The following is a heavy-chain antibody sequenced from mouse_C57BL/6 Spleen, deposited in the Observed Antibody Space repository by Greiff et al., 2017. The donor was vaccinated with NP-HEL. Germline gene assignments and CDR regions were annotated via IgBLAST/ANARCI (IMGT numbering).Heavy chain of an antibody. CDR1: GYSITSGYD. Sequence: EVKLQESGPGMVKPSQSLSLTCTVTGYSITSGYDWHWIRHFPGNKLEWMGYISYSGSTNYNPSLKSRISITHDTSKNHFFLKLNSVTTEDTATYYCARSSNYAWFAYWGQGTLVTVSA. D-gene: IGHD2-5*01. CDR3: ARSSNYAWFAY. J-gene: IGHJ3*01. CDR2: ISYSGST. V-gene: IGHV3-1*01.